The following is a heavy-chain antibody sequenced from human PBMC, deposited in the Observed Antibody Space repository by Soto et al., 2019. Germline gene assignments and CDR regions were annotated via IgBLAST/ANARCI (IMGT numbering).Heavy chain of an antibody. CDR2: INSDGSST. CDR3: ARPRGYCSNTSCFWDWFDP. Sequence: EVQLVESGGGLVQPGGSLRLSCAASGFTFSSYWMHWVRQAPGKGLVWVSRINSDGSSTSYADSVKGRFTIARDNDKNTLYLQVNSLRVADTAVYYCARPRGYCSNTSCFWDWFDPWGQGTLVTVSS. J-gene: IGHJ5*02. CDR1: GFTFSSYW. V-gene: IGHV3-74*01. D-gene: IGHD2-2*01.